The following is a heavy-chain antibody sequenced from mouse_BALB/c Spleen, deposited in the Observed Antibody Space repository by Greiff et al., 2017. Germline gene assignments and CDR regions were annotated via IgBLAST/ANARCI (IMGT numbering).Heavy chain of an antibody. Sequence: QVQLQQSGAELVKPGASVKLSCKASGYTFTSYYMYWVKQRPGQGLEWIGGINPSNGGTNFNEKFKSKATLTVDKSSSTAYMQLSSLTSEDSAVYYCTTTVVADYWGQGTTLTVSS. CDR3: TTTVVADY. J-gene: IGHJ2*01. CDR2: INPSNGGT. D-gene: IGHD1-1*01. V-gene: IGHV1S81*02. CDR1: GYTFTSYY.